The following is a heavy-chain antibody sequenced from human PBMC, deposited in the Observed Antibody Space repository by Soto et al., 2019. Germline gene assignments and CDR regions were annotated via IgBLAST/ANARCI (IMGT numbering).Heavy chain of an antibody. CDR3: ARDGYSSSWSKNTPDNWFDP. V-gene: IGHV1-18*01. CDR1: GYTFTSYG. CDR2: ISAYNGNT. J-gene: IGHJ5*02. Sequence: QVPLVQSGAEVKKPGASVKVSCKASGYTFTSYGISWVRQAPGQGLEWMGWISAYNGNTNYAQKLQGRVTMTTDTSTSTAYMELRSLRSDDTAVYYCARDGYSSSWSKNTPDNWFDPWGQGTLVTVSS. D-gene: IGHD6-13*01.